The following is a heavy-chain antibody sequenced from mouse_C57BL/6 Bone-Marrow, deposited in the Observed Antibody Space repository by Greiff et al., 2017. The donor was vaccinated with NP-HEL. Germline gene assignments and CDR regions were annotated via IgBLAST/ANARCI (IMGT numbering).Heavy chain of an antibody. CDR2: IYYSGTI. J-gene: IGHJ2*01. CDR1: GISITTGNYR. Sequence: EVKLQESGPGLVKPSQTVFLTCTVTGISITTGNYRWSWIRQFPGNKLEWIGYIYYSGTITYNPSLTSRTTITRDTPKNQFFLEMNSLTAEDTATYYCARGGLPSNYFDYWGQGTTLTVSS. CDR3: ARGGLPSNYFDY. V-gene: IGHV3-5*01.